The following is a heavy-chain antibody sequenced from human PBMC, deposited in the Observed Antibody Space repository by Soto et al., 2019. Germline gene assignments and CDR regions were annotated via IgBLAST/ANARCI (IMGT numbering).Heavy chain of an antibody. CDR2: IYPGDSDT. V-gene: IGHV5-51*01. Sequence: PGESLKISCKGSGYSFTSYWLGWVRQMPGKGLEWMGIIYPGDSDTRYSPSFQGQVTISADKSISTAYLQWSSLKASDTAMYYCARAGGRGDYYYGMDVWGQGTTVTVSS. J-gene: IGHJ6*02. CDR1: GYSFTSYW. D-gene: IGHD3-16*01. CDR3: ARAGGRGDYYYGMDV.